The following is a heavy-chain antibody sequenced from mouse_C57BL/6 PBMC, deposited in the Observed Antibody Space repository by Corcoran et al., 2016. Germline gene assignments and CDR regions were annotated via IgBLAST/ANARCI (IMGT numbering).Heavy chain of an antibody. J-gene: IGHJ1*03. CDR3: ARGGGYYDWYFDV. CDR1: GYSITSGYY. D-gene: IGHD2-3*01. V-gene: IGHV3-6*01. Sequence: DVQLQELGPGLVKPSQSLSLTCSVTGYSITSGYYWNWIRQFPGNKLEWMGYISYDGSNNYNPSLKNRISITRDTSKNQFFLKLNSVTTEDTATYYCARGGGYYDWYFDVWGTGTTVTVSS. CDR2: ISYDGSN.